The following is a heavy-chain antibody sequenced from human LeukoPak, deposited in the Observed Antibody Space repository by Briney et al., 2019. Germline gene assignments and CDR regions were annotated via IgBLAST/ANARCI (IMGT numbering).Heavy chain of an antibody. V-gene: IGHV4-59*01. CDR1: GGSISSYY. D-gene: IGHD3-10*01. Sequence: KPSETLSLTCTASGGSISSYYWSWIRQPPGKGLEWIGYIYYSGSTNYNPSLKSRVTISVDTSKNQFSLKLSSVTAADTAVYYCARWRFGPYWYFDLWGRGTLVTVSS. J-gene: IGHJ2*01. CDR2: IYYSGST. CDR3: ARWRFGPYWYFDL.